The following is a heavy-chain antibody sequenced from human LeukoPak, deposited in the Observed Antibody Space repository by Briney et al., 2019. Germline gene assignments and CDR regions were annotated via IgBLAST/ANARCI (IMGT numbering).Heavy chain of an antibody. Sequence: PGRSLRLSCAASGFTFSVYAMHWVRQAPGKGLEWVAVISYDGSNKYYADSVKGRFTISRDNAKNSLYLQMNSLRAEDTAVYYCARARDGSGWYTDGFDIWGQGTVVTVSS. V-gene: IGHV3-30*04. D-gene: IGHD6-19*01. CDR1: GFTFSVYA. CDR2: ISYDGSNK. J-gene: IGHJ3*02. CDR3: ARARDGSGWYTDGFDI.